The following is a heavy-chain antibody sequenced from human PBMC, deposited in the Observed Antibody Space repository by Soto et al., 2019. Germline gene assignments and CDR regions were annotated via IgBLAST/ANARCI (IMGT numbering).Heavy chain of an antibody. CDR3: ARRKGGDYGHYFDY. J-gene: IGHJ4*02. CDR2: IYSSGST. D-gene: IGHD4-17*01. Sequence: QVQLQESGPGLVKPSETLSLTCTVSGGSISTNYWSWIRQPPGKGLEWIGYIYSSGSTNYNPSLGSRVIISVDTSKNQFPLNLSSVTATDTAIYYCARRKGGDYGHYFDYWGQGTLVTVSS. CDR1: GGSISTNY. V-gene: IGHV4-4*09.